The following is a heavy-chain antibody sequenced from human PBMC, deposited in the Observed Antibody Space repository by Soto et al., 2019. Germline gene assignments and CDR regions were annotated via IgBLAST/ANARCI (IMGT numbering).Heavy chain of an antibody. CDR2: ISYDGSNK. CDR1: GFTFSSYG. V-gene: IGHV3-30*18. Sequence: GGSLRLSCAASGFTFSSYGMHWVRQAPGKGLEWVAVISYDGSNKYYADSVKGRFTISRDNSKNTLYLQMNSLRAEDTAVYYCAKVLGSYSSGWYCLDYWGQGTLVTVSS. J-gene: IGHJ4*02. D-gene: IGHD6-19*01. CDR3: AKVLGSYSSGWYCLDY.